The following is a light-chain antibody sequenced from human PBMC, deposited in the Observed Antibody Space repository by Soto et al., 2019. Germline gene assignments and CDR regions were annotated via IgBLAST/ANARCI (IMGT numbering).Light chain of an antibody. CDR2: EVN. J-gene: IGLJ1*01. V-gene: IGLV2-8*01. Sequence: QSALTQPPSASGSPGHSVTISCAGTSSDVGGYNYVSWYQQYPGKAPKLMIYEVNKRPSGVPDRFSGSKSGNTASLTVSGLQAEDEADYYCSSYAGSILYVFGTGTKVTVL. CDR3: SSYAGSILYV. CDR1: SSDVGGYNY.